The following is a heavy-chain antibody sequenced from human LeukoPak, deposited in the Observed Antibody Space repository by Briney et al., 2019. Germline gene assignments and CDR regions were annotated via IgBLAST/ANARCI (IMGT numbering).Heavy chain of an antibody. D-gene: IGHD6-13*01. CDR1: GGSFSGYY. J-gene: IGHJ4*02. Sequence: SETLSLTCAVYGGSFSGYYWSWIRQPPGKGLEWIGEINHSGSTNYNPSLKSRVTISVDTSKNQFSLKLSSVTAADTAVYYCARRSRKSIAAAGPYFDYWGQGTLVTVSS. CDR2: INHSGST. V-gene: IGHV4-34*01. CDR3: ARRSRKSIAAAGPYFDY.